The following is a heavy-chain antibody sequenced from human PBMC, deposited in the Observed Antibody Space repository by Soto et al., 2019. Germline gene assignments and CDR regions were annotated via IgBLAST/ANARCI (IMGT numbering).Heavy chain of an antibody. CDR1: GFTLSSYW. D-gene: IGHD6-19*01. Sequence: EVHLVESGGGLVQPGGSLRLSCAAPGFTLSSYWVTWVRQAPGKGLEWVANIIQDGSEKHYVGSVKGRFTISRDNAKNSVYLQMNSLRVEDTGIYYCGSGSGWTFDSWGQGTLVTVSS. CDR3: GSGSGWTFDS. J-gene: IGHJ4*02. V-gene: IGHV3-7*02. CDR2: IIQDGSEK.